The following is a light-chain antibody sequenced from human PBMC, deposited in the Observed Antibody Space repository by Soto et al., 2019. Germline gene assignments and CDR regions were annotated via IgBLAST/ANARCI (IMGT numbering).Light chain of an antibody. J-gene: IGKJ2*01. V-gene: IGKV3-15*01. CDR1: HSVSSN. Sequence: EIVMTQSPATLSVSPGERATLSCRASHSVSSNLAWYQQKPGQAPRLLIYGASTRATGIPDRFSGSGSETDFTLTISSLQSEDFAVYYCQQYNNWPPYTFGQGTKLEIK. CDR2: GAS. CDR3: QQYNNWPPYT.